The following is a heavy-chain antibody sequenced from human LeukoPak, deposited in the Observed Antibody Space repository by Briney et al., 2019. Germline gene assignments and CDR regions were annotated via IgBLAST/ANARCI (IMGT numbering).Heavy chain of an antibody. V-gene: IGHV3-53*01. CDR3: ARGRGAAAGN. Sequence: PGGSLRLSCAASGFNVSNNYMSWVRQAPGKGLEWVSVIYRGGSTYYADSVKGRFIMSRDNSKNTVYLQMDSLRAEDTAVYYCARGRGAAAGNWGQGTLVPVSS. CDR1: GFNVSNNY. J-gene: IGHJ4*02. CDR2: IYRGGST. D-gene: IGHD6-13*01.